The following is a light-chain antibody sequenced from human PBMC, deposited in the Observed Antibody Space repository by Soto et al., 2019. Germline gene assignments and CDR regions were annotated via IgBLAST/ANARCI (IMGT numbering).Light chain of an antibody. CDR1: QTLTSSQ. V-gene: IGKV3-20*01. CDR3: QQYASSPRT. Sequence: EIVLTQSPGTLSLSPGETAALSCRASQTLTSSQLAWYQHKPGQAPRLVVYIASNTAPGIPDRFSGSGSGTDFTLTISRLEPEDLAVYSCQQYASSPRTFGQGTKVEIK. CDR2: IAS. J-gene: IGKJ1*01.